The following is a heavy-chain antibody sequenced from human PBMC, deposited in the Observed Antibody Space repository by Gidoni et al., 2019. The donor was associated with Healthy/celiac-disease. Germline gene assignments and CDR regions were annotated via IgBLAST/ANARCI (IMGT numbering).Heavy chain of an antibody. CDR2: IGTAGYP. J-gene: IGHJ2*01. Sequence: EVQLVESGGGLVQPGGSLRLSCAASGFTFSSYDMHWVRQATGKGLEWVSAIGTAGYPYYPGSVKGRFTSSRENAKNSLYLKMNSLRAGDTAVYYCARGGRYCSGGSCYDWYFDLWGRGTLVTVSS. D-gene: IGHD2-15*01. V-gene: IGHV3-13*05. CDR3: ARGGRYCSGGSCYDWYFDL. CDR1: GFTFSSYD.